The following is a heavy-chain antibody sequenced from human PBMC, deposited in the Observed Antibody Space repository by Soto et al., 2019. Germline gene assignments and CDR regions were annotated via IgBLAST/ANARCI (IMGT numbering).Heavy chain of an antibody. CDR3: ARAFQDIVVVVAADY. J-gene: IGHJ4*02. V-gene: IGHV3-33*01. CDR2: IWYDGSNK. D-gene: IGHD2-15*01. CDR1: GFTFSSYG. Sequence: QVQLVESGGGVVQPGRSLRLSCAASGFTFSSYGMHWVRQVPGKGLEWVAVIWYDGSNKYYADSVKGRFTISRDNSKNTLYLKMNSLRAEDTAVYYCARAFQDIVVVVAADYWGQGTLVTVSS.